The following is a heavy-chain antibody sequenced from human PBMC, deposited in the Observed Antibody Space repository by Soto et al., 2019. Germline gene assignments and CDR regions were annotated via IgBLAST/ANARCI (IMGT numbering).Heavy chain of an antibody. CDR3: ARPGDGLDY. D-gene: IGHD2-21*01. CDR2: IYSSGST. CDR1: GGSISSDY. J-gene: IGHJ4*01. V-gene: IGHV4-59*01. Sequence: PSETLSPACLVSGGSISSDYWGWIKQPPGEGLGWIGYIYSSGSTNYNPSLKSRVTISVDPSKNQFSLKLSAVTAAYTAVYYCARPGDGLDYWGQGTLVTVSS.